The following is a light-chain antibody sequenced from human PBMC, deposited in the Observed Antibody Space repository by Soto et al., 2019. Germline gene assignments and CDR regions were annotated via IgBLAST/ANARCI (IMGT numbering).Light chain of an antibody. Sequence: QSVLTQPPSASGSPGQSVTISCTGTSSDVGVYNRVSWYQQYPGKAPKLMIYEVDKRPSGVPDRFSGSKSGNTASLTVSGLQSEDDADSYCNSYAGGYHRGVFGGGTKLTVL. V-gene: IGLV2-8*01. CDR3: NSYAGGYHRGV. CDR2: EVD. CDR1: SSDVGVYNR. J-gene: IGLJ3*02.